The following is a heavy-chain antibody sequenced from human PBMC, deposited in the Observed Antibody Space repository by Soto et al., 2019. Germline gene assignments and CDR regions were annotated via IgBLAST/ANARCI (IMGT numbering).Heavy chain of an antibody. CDR3: ARESSGWPHFDY. J-gene: IGHJ4*02. V-gene: IGHV3-30-3*01. D-gene: IGHD6-19*01. CDR2: ISYDGSNK. Sequence: GGSLRLSCAASGFTFSSYAMHGVRQAPGKGLEWVAVISYDGSNKYYADSVKGRFTISRDNSKNTLYLQMNSLRAEDTAVYYCARESSGWPHFDYWGQGTLVTVSS. CDR1: GFTFSSYA.